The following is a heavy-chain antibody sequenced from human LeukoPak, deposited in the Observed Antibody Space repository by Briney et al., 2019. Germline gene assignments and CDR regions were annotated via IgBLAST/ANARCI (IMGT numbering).Heavy chain of an antibody. J-gene: IGHJ4*02. Sequence: SETLSLTCTVSGGSISSGSYYWSWIRQPAGKGLEWIGRIYTSGSTNYNPSLKSRVTISVDTSKNQFSLKLSSVTAADTAVYYCARDQSNGWTYYFDYWGQGTLVTVSS. CDR1: GGSISSGSYY. D-gene: IGHD6-19*01. CDR2: IYTSGST. CDR3: ARDQSNGWTYYFDY. V-gene: IGHV4-61*02.